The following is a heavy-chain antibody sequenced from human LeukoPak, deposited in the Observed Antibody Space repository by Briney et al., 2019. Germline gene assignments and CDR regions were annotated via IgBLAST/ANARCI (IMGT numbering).Heavy chain of an antibody. V-gene: IGHV3-11*01. Sequence: GGSLRLSCAASGFTFSDYYRSWIRQAPGKGLEWVSYISSSGSTIYYADSVKGRFTISRDNAKNSLYQQMNSLRAEDTAVYYCARDGSPYYYGSGSYGWFDPWGQGTQVTVSS. D-gene: IGHD3-10*01. J-gene: IGHJ5*02. CDR2: ISSSGSTI. CDR1: GFTFSDYY. CDR3: ARDGSPYYYGSGSYGWFDP.